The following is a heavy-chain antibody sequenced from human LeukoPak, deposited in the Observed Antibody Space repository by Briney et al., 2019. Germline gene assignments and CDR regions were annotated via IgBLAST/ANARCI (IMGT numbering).Heavy chain of an antibody. CDR2: ISNSGGIT. D-gene: IGHD1-14*01. Sequence: GESLKISCTASGFSFSTYAMGWVRQAPGKGLEWVSSISNSGGITYYAGSVKGRFTISRDNSMNTLSLQMNSLRAEDTAVYYCAKVETNRFDYWGQGTLVTVSS. CDR3: AKVETNRFDY. V-gene: IGHV3-23*01. CDR1: GFSFSTYA. J-gene: IGHJ4*02.